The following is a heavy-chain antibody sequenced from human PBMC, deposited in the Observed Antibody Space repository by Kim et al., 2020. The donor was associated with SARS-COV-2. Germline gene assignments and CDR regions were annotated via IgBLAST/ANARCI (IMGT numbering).Heavy chain of an antibody. CDR2: IAYDGSDK. CDR3: TKSLPPKQRDPFDF. D-gene: IGHD5-18*01. Sequence: GGSLRLSCVGSGFTFTNYGMHWVRQAPGKGLEWVAAIAYDGSDKTYADSVEGRFTISRDNSKNTLSLQMNSLSVEDTAVYYCTKSLPPKQRDPFDFWGQGTMVTVSS. V-gene: IGHV3-30*18. J-gene: IGHJ3*01. CDR1: GFTFTNYG.